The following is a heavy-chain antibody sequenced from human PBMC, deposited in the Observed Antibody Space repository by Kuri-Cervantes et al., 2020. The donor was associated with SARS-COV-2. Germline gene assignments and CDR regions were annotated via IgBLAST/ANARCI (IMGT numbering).Heavy chain of an antibody. CDR2: ISPIFGTA. Sequence: SVKVSCKASGDTLNHYILNWVRQAPGQGLEWMGGISPIFGTAIYAKKFQDRVTITADESTSTAYVELNSLRSDDTAVYYCARDTGNRRLGIDSWGQGTLVTVSS. D-gene: IGHD7-27*01. CDR3: ARDTGNRRLGIDS. CDR1: GDTLNHYI. V-gene: IGHV1-69*13. J-gene: IGHJ4*02.